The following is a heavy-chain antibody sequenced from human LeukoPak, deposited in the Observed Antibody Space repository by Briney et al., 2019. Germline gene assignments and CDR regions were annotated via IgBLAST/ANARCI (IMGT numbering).Heavy chain of an antibody. Sequence: SETLSLTCTVSGGSISSYYWSWVRQPAGTGLEWIGRIYASGNTNYNPSLKGRVTMTVDTSKNQFSLNLSSVTAADTAVYYCARGRGSSWYYFDSWGQGTLVTVSS. J-gene: IGHJ4*02. D-gene: IGHD6-13*01. CDR3: ARGRGSSWYYFDS. CDR2: IYASGNT. CDR1: GGSISSYY. V-gene: IGHV4-4*07.